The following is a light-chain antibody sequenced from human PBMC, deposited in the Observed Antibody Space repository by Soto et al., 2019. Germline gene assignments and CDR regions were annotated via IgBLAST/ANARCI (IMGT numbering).Light chain of an antibody. Sequence: EIVLTQSPGTLSLSPGERATLSCRASQSVSSSYLGWYQQEPGQAPRLLIYGASSMATGIPDRFSGSGSGTDFTLTISSLVTEDFAVYYCQQYGSSRYTFGQGTKLEIK. CDR2: GAS. CDR1: QSVSSSY. J-gene: IGKJ2*01. V-gene: IGKV3-20*01. CDR3: QQYGSSRYT.